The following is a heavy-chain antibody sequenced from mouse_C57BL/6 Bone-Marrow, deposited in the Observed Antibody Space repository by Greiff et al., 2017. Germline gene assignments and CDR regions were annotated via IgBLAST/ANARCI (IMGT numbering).Heavy chain of an antibody. CDR2: IYPTSGNT. J-gene: IGHJ1*03. CDR1: GYTFTSYG. CDR3: ARGAVYDSSPFYWYFDV. D-gene: IGHD1-1*01. Sequence: QVQLQQSGAELARPGASVKLSCKASGYTFTSYGISWVKQRTGQGLEWIGEIYPTSGNTYYNEKFKGKATLTADKSSSTAYMQLRSLTSADSAVXFCARGAVYDSSPFYWYFDVWGTGTTVTVSS. V-gene: IGHV1-81*01.